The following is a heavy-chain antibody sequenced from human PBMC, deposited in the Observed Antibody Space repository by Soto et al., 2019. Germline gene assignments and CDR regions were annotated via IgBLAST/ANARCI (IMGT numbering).Heavy chain of an antibody. D-gene: IGHD4-17*01. Sequence: QVQLEESGGGVVQPGRSLRLSCEASGFTFNTYSMHWVRQPPGKGLEWLAAIWYYGTQKYYADSVKGRFIISRDNSKKTLYLEMNSLRAEDTAVYYCARAGGTTVTGLWHFDSWGQGTLVTVSS. CDR2: IWYYGTQK. CDR1: GFTFNTYS. J-gene: IGHJ4*02. V-gene: IGHV3-33*01. CDR3: ARAGGTTVTGLWHFDS.